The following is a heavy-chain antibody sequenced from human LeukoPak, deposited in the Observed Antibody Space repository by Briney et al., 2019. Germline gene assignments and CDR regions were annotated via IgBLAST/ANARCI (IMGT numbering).Heavy chain of an antibody. Sequence: ASVKVSCKAPGYTFIAYYIHWMRQAPGQGLEWMGWINPNSGATNYAQKFQGRITMTRDTSINTAYMELYSLNSDDTAVYFCARGVLRGSGSFDYWGQGSLVTVSS. CDR1: GYTFIAYY. J-gene: IGHJ4*03. CDR3: ARGVLRGSGSFDY. V-gene: IGHV1-2*02. CDR2: INPNSGAT. D-gene: IGHD6-19*01.